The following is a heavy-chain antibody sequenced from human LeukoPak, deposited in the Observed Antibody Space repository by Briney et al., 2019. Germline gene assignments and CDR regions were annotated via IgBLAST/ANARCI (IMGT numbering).Heavy chain of an antibody. V-gene: IGHV1-24*01. D-gene: IGHD3-16*01. Sequence: PWASVKVSCKVSGYTLTELSMHWVRQAPGKGLEWMGGFDPEDGETIYAQKFQGRVTMTEDTSTGTAYMELSSLRSGDTAVYYCATVGRVREWPRGEYYYYGMDVWGQGTTVTVSS. CDR3: ATVGRVREWPRGEYYYYGMDV. CDR2: FDPEDGET. CDR1: GYTLTELS. J-gene: IGHJ6*02.